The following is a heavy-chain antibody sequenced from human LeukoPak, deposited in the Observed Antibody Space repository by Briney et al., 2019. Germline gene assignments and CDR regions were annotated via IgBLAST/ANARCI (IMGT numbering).Heavy chain of an antibody. CDR1: GFTFSSYA. V-gene: IGHV3-23*01. CDR3: AKDYCISTSCYWFDP. J-gene: IGHJ5*02. D-gene: IGHD2-2*01. Sequence: GGSLRHSCAASGFTFSSYAMSWVRQAPGEGLEWVSTISGSGGNTYYVDSVKGRFTISRDNSKNTLYLQMNSLRAEDTAVYYCAKDYCISTSCYWFDPWGQGTLVTVSS. CDR2: ISGSGGNT.